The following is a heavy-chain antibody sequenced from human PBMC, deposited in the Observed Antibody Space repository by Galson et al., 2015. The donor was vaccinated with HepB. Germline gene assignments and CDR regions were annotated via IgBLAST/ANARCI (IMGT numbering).Heavy chain of an antibody. J-gene: IGHJ3*02. Sequence: QSGAEVKKPGESLKISCKGSGHSFTSYWIGWVRQMPGKGLEWMGIIYPGDSDTRYSPSFQGQVTISADKSISTAYLQWSSLKASDTAMYYCARPYYYDSSGYYWGDAFDIWGQGTMVTVSS. CDR2: IYPGDSDT. V-gene: IGHV5-51*01. CDR3: ARPYYYDSSGYYWGDAFDI. CDR1: GHSFTSYW. D-gene: IGHD3-22*01.